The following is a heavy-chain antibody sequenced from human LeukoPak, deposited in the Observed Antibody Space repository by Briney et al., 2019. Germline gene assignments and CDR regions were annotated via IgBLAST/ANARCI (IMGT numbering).Heavy chain of an antibody. V-gene: IGHV4-34*01. CDR2: INHSGST. J-gene: IGHJ4*02. CDR3: ARAGYYDSSGSPLFDY. D-gene: IGHD3-22*01. CDR1: GGSFSGYY. Sequence: KPSETLSLTCAVYGGSFSGYYWSWIRQPPGKGLEWIGEINHSGSTNYNPSLKSRVTISVDTSKNQFSLKLSSVTAADTAVYYCARAGYYDSSGSPLFDYWGQGTLVTVSS.